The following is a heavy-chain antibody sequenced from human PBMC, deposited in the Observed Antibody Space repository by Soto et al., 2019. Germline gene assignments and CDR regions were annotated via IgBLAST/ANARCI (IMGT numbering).Heavy chain of an antibody. J-gene: IGHJ4*02. Sequence: PSETXSLTCTVSGCSISSGCYYWSWIRQHPGKGLEWIGYIYYSGSTYFNPSLKSRLTISVDTSKNQFSLKLNSVTAADTAVYYSATFVVTASRKNDFEFWGQGTLVNVYS. CDR3: ATFVVTASRKNDFEF. CDR1: GCSISSGCYY. D-gene: IGHD2-21*02. V-gene: IGHV4-30-4*08. CDR2: IYYSGST.